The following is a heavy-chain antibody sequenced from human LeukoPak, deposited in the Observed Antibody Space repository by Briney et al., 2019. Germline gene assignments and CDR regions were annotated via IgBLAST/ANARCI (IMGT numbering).Heavy chain of an antibody. J-gene: IGHJ5*02. V-gene: IGHV1-69*13. CDR1: GGTFSSYA. CDR3: ARTGVVVVAAAWFDP. CDR2: IIPIFGTA. D-gene: IGHD2-15*01. Sequence: GASVKVSCKASGGTFSSYAISWVRQAPGQGLEWMGGIIPIFGTANHAQKFQGRVTITADESTSTAYMELSSLRSEDTAVYYCARTGVVVVAAAWFDPWGQGTLVTVSS.